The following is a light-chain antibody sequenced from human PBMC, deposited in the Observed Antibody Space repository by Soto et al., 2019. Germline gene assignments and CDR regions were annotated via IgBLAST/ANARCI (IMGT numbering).Light chain of an antibody. Sequence: QSVLTQPASVSGSPGQSITISCTGTSSDVGGYNYVFWYQHPPGKAPKLMIYDVTNRPSGVSNRFSGSKSGNTASLTISGLQAEDEADYYCTSYTSSSTYVFGTGTKLTAL. J-gene: IGLJ1*01. CDR3: TSYTSSSTYV. V-gene: IGLV2-14*03. CDR1: SSDVGGYNY. CDR2: DVT.